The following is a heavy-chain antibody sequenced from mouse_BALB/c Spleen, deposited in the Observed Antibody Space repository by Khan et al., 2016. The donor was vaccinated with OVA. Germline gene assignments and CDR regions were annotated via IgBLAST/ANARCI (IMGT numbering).Heavy chain of an antibody. CDR3: ARRNYFGYTFAY. CDR2: ISPGSGDT. CDR1: GYTFTDYY. V-gene: IGHV1-77*01. J-gene: IGHJ3*01. Sequence: QVQLQQSGAELARPGASVKLSCKASGYTFTDYYINWVKQKTGQGLEWIGEISPGSGDTYYNESFKGKATLTADKSSSTAYMQLSSRTSEASAVYFCARRNYFGYTFAYWGQGTLVTVSA. D-gene: IGHD1-2*01.